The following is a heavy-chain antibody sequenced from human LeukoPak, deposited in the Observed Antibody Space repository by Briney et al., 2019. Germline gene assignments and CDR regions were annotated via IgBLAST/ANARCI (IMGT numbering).Heavy chain of an antibody. V-gene: IGHV1-8*01. D-gene: IGHD1-26*01. Sequence: ASVKVSCKASGYTFTSYDINWVRQATGQGLEWMGWMNPNSGNTGYAQKFQGRVTMTRNTSISTAYMELSSLRSEDTAVYYWARGRGVRIVGATGYFDYWGQGTLVTVSS. CDR2: MNPNSGNT. J-gene: IGHJ4*02. CDR1: GYTFTSYD. CDR3: ARGRGVRIVGATGYFDY.